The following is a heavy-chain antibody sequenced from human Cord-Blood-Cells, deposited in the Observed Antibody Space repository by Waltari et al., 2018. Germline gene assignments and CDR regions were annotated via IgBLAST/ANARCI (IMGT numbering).Heavy chain of an antibody. J-gene: IGHJ4*02. D-gene: IGHD3-10*01. Sequence: QVQLVQSGAEVKKPGSSVKVSCKASGGTFSSYTTSWAGQAPGPGLEWMGRIIPILGIANYAQKFQGRVTITADKSTSTAYMELSSLRSEDMAVYYCARSEVQAPPGYWGQGTLVTVSS. CDR3: ARSEVQAPPGY. CDR2: IIPILGIA. V-gene: IGHV1-69*02. CDR1: GGTFSSYT.